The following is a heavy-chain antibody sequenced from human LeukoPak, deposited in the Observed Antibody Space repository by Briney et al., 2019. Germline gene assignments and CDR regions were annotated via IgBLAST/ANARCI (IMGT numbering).Heavy chain of an antibody. Sequence: GASVKVSCKASGYTFTSYGISWVRQAPGQGLEWMGWISAYNGNANYAQKLQGRVTMTTDTSTSTAYMELRSLRSDDTAVYYCARDRRYYYDSSGYSPPGYWGQGTLVTVSS. D-gene: IGHD3-22*01. J-gene: IGHJ4*02. CDR2: ISAYNGNA. CDR1: GYTFTSYG. V-gene: IGHV1-18*01. CDR3: ARDRRYYYDSSGYSPPGY.